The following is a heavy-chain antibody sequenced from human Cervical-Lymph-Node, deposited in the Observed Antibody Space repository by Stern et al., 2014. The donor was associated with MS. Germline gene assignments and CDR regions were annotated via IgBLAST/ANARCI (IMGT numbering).Heavy chain of an antibody. V-gene: IGHV3-74*02. D-gene: IGHD3-22*01. CDR1: GFTFNSYW. J-gene: IGHJ5*02. Sequence: EVQLVESGGGLVQPGGSLRLSCAASGFTFNSYWMHWVRQAPGKGLIWVSRIKRDGSSTSYADSVKGRFSISRDNDKNTLYLQMNSLRAEDTAVYYCARGGYFDTSGYDPWGQGTLVTVSS. CDR3: ARGGYFDTSGYDP. CDR2: IKRDGSST.